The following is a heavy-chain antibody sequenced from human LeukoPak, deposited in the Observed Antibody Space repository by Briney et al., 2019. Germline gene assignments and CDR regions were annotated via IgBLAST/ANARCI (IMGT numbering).Heavy chain of an antibody. Sequence: GGSLRLSCAASGFTSSSYGMHWVRQAPGKGLEWVAFIRYDGSNKYYADSVKGRFTISRDNSKNTLYLQMNSLRAEDTAVYYCAKDLVNGSGWYWSYYYGMDVWGQGTTVTVSS. CDR1: GFTSSSYG. CDR2: IRYDGSNK. D-gene: IGHD6-19*01. CDR3: AKDLVNGSGWYWSYYYGMDV. V-gene: IGHV3-30*02. J-gene: IGHJ6*02.